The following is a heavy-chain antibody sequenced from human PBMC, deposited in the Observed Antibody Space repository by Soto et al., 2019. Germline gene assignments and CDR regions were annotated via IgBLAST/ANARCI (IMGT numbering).Heavy chain of an antibody. Sequence: QVQLQQWGAGLLKPSETLSLTCAVYGGSFSGYYWSWIRQPPGKGLEWIGEINHSGSTNDNPSLKSRVPISVDTSKNQFSLKLSSVTAADTAVYFCARRPSGYFDYWGQGTLVTVSS. CDR3: ARRPSGYFDY. CDR1: GGSFSGYY. J-gene: IGHJ4*02. D-gene: IGHD7-27*01. CDR2: INHSGST. V-gene: IGHV4-34*01.